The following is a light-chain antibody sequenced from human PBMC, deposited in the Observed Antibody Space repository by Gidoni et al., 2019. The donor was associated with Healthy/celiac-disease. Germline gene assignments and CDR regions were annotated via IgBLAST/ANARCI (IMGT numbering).Light chain of an antibody. J-gene: IGKJ1*01. V-gene: IGKV3-15*01. Sequence: EIVMTQSPATLSVSPGERATLSCRASQRVSSNLAWYQQKPGQAPRLLSYGASTRATVIPARFSGSGSGTEFTLTISSLQSEDFAVYYCQQYNNWTFGQGTKVEIK. CDR3: QQYNNWT. CDR1: QRVSSN. CDR2: GAS.